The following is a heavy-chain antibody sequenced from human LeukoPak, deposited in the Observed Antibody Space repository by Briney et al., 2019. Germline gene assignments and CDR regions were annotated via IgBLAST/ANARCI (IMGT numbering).Heavy chain of an antibody. J-gene: IGHJ2*01. V-gene: IGHV3-23*01. CDR1: GFTFSSYA. CDR3: AKDPIPLLWFGESFDL. Sequence: PGGSLRLSCAASGFTFSSYAMSWVRQAPGKGLEWVSTISSSSDSTYYADSVKGRFTISRDNSKNTLYLQMNSLRAEDTAVYNCAKDPIPLLWFGESFDLWGRGTLVSVSS. CDR2: ISSSSDST. D-gene: IGHD3-10*01.